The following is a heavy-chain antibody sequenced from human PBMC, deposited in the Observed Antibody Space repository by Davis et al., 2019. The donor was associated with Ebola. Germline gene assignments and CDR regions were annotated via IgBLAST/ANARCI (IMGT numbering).Heavy chain of an antibody. J-gene: IGHJ4*02. V-gene: IGHV3-23*01. D-gene: IGHD6-19*01. Sequence: GESLKISCAASGFTFSSYAMSWVRQAPGKGLEWVSSITNTGGSTYYADSVKGRFTISRDNSKSTLYLQMSSLRVEDTAVYYCAKRLSAWYFDYWGQGTLVTVSS. CDR2: ITNTGGST. CDR3: AKRLSAWYFDY. CDR1: GFTFSSYA.